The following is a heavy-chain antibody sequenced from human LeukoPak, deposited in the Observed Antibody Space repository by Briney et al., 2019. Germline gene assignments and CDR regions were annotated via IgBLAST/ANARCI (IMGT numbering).Heavy chain of an antibody. Sequence: GSLRLSCAASGFTFSSYWMSWVRQAPGKGLEWVANIKQDGSEKYYVDSVKGRFTISRDNSKNTLYLQMGSLRAGDMAVYYCARAQTSGWLYYWGQGTLVTVSS. CDR3: ARAQTSGWLYY. J-gene: IGHJ4*02. D-gene: IGHD6-19*01. CDR2: IKQDGSEK. CDR1: GFTFSSYW. V-gene: IGHV3-7*01.